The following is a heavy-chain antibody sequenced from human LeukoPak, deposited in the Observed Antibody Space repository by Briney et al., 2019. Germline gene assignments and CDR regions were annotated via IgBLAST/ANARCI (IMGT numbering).Heavy chain of an antibody. Sequence: RGSLRLSCAASGFTFSSYAMSWVRQAPGKGLEWVSAISGSGGSTYYADSVKGRFTISRDNSKNTLYLQMNSLRAEDTAVYYCAIEGRSGWQPYLPHWGQGTLVTVSS. CDR3: AIEGRSGWQPYLPH. CDR2: ISGSGGST. V-gene: IGHV3-23*01. D-gene: IGHD6-19*01. CDR1: GFTFSSYA. J-gene: IGHJ4*02.